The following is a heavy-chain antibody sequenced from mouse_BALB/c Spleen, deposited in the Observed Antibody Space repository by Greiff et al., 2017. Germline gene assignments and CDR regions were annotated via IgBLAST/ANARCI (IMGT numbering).Heavy chain of an antibody. CDR3: TRDYYGKGWYFDV. D-gene: IGHD1-1*01. CDR2: IWAGGST. J-gene: IGHJ1*01. V-gene: IGHV2-9*02. Sequence: VKLQESGPGLVAPSQSLSITCTVSGFSLTSYGVHWVRQPPGKGLEWLGVIWAGGSTNYNSALMSRLSISKDNSKSQVFLKMNSLQTDDTAMYYCTRDYYGKGWYFDVWGAGTTVTVSS. CDR1: GFSLTSYG.